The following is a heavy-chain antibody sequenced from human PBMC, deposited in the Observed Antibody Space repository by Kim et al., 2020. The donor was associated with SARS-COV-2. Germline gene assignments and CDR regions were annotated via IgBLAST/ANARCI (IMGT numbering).Heavy chain of an antibody. CDR1: GFTFSSYW. Sequence: GGSLRLSCAASGFTFSSYWMSWVRQAPGKGLEWVANIKQDGSEKYYVDSVKGRFTISRDNAKNSLYLQMNSLRAEDTAVYYCARGVEVWWLRFGGPRYFDLWGRGTLVTVSS. V-gene: IGHV3-7*03. D-gene: IGHD5-12*01. CDR2: IKQDGSEK. CDR3: ARGVEVWWLRFGGPRYFDL. J-gene: IGHJ2*01.